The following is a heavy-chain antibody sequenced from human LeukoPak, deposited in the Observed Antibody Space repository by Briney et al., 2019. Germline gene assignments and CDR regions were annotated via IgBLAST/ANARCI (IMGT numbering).Heavy chain of an antibody. CDR1: GFTFDDYA. V-gene: IGHV3-9*01. CDR3: ARGGGLDV. Sequence: PGGSLRLSCAASGFTFDDYAMHWVRQAPGKGLEWVSGISWNSGSIGYADSVKGRFTISRDNAKNSLHLQMSNLRAEDTAVYFCARGGGLDVWGQGATVTVSS. J-gene: IGHJ6*02. CDR2: ISWNSGSI. D-gene: IGHD3-16*01.